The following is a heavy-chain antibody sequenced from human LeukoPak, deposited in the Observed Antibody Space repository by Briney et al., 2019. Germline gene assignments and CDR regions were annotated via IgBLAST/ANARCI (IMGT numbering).Heavy chain of an antibody. J-gene: IGHJ4*02. CDR2: ISTSGST. CDR1: GGSISSYY. Sequence: SETLSLTCTVSGGSISSYYWSWIRQPAGKGLEWIGRISTSGSTDYNPSLKSRVTISVDMSKNQFSLKLSSVTAADTAVYYCARGRRGYSYVPFDYWGQGTLVTVSS. V-gene: IGHV4-4*07. D-gene: IGHD5-18*01. CDR3: ARGRRGYSYVPFDY.